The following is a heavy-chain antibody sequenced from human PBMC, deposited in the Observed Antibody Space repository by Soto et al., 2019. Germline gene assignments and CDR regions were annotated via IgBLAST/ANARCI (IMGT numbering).Heavy chain of an antibody. CDR3: ARVVGLNGDIAVRYNYYAMDV. V-gene: IGHV1-69*01. D-gene: IGHD6-19*01. J-gene: IGHJ6*02. CDR2: LIPIFGTA. Sequence: QVQLMQSGAEVKKPGSSVKVSCKASGGTFSSYAISWVRQAPGQGLEWMGGLIPIFGTANYAQKFQDRVTITADASTSAAYMELGSLRSEDTAVYYCARVVGLNGDIAVRYNYYAMDVWGQGTTVTVSS. CDR1: GGTFSSYA.